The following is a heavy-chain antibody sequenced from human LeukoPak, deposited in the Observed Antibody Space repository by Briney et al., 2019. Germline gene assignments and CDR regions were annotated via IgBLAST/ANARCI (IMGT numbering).Heavy chain of an antibody. Sequence: SETLSLTCTVSGGSLSSSSYYWGWIRQPPGKGLEWIGTIYYSGSTYYNPPLKSRVTISVDTSKNQFSLKLSSVTAADTAVYFCARLSRVPESSGVDYWGQGTLVTVSS. D-gene: IGHD2-15*01. V-gene: IGHV4-39*01. CDR3: ARLSRVPESSGVDY. J-gene: IGHJ4*02. CDR2: IYYSGST. CDR1: GGSLSSSSYY.